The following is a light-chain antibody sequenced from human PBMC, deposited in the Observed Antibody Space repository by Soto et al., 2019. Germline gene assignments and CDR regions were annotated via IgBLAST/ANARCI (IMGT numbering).Light chain of an antibody. CDR1: SSNIGSNT. Sequence: QLVLTQPLSASASPGQRVTISCSGGSSNIGSNTVAWYQHLPGTAPPRLIFTAGQRPSGVPGRFSGSKSGTSASLAISGLQSEDEGDYYCSSYTISSTYVFGSGTKLTVL. CDR2: TAG. CDR3: SSYTISSTYV. V-gene: IGLV1-44*01. J-gene: IGLJ1*01.